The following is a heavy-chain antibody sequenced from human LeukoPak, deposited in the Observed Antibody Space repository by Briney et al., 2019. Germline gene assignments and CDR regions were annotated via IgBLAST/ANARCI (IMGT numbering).Heavy chain of an antibody. CDR3: ARGSVRLSGYYGSGSYYGWFDP. Sequence: SETLSLTCAVYGGSFSGYYWSWIRQPPGKGLEWIGEINHSGSTNYNPYLKSRVTISVDTSKNQFSLKLSSVTAADTAVYYCARGSVRLSGYYGSGSYYGWFDPWGQGTLVTVSS. D-gene: IGHD3-10*01. CDR1: GGSFSGYY. CDR2: INHSGST. J-gene: IGHJ5*02. V-gene: IGHV4-34*01.